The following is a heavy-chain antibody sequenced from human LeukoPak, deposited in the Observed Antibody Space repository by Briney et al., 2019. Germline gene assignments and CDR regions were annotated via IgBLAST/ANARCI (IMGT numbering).Heavy chain of an antibody. CDR1: GFTFSSYS. Sequence: PGGSLRLSCAASGFTFSSYSMNWVRQAPGKGLEWVSSISSSSSYIHYADSVKGRFTISRDNAKNSLYLQMNSLRAEDTAVYYCARDGDEWELLTYLRYWGQGTLVTVSS. V-gene: IGHV3-21*01. D-gene: IGHD1-26*01. CDR3: ARDGDEWELLTYLRY. CDR2: ISSSSSYI. J-gene: IGHJ4*02.